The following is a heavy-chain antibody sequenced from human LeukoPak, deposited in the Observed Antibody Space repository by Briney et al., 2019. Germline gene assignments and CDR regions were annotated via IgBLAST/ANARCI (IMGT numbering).Heavy chain of an antibody. CDR1: GYSFTGFY. D-gene: IGHD2-8*01. CDR3: ARESLSAFDI. CDR2: INPSGGSP. Sequence: ASVKVSCKAAGYSFTGFYIHWVRQAPGQGLEWMGIINPSGGSPTYAQKFQGRVTMTTDTSTSTVYMELSSLRSEDTAVYYCARESLSAFDIWGQGTMVTVSS. J-gene: IGHJ3*02. V-gene: IGHV1-46*01.